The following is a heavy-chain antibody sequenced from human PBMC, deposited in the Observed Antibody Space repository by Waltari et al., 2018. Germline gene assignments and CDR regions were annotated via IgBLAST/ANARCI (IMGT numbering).Heavy chain of an antibody. J-gene: IGHJ3*02. CDR1: SSGDYY. CDR3: ANNPTTADAFDI. Sequence: SSGDYYWSWIRQPPGKGLEWIGYIYYSGSTYYNPSLKSRVTISVDTSKNQFSLKLSSVTAADTAVYYCANNPTTADAFDIWGQGTMVTVSS. D-gene: IGHD4-17*01. V-gene: IGHV4-30-4*08. CDR2: IYYSGST.